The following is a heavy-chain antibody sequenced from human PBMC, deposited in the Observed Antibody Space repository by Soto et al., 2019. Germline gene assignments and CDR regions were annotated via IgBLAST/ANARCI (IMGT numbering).Heavy chain of an antibody. CDR3: AKDSGDYYYYYGMDV. CDR1: GFTFDDYT. CDR2: ISWDGGST. Sequence: GGSLRLSCAASGFTFDDYTMHWVRQAPGKGLEWVSLISWDGGSTYYADSVKGRFTISRDNSKNSLYLQMNSLRTEDTALYYCAKDSGDYYYYYGMDVWGQGTTVTVSS. V-gene: IGHV3-43*01. J-gene: IGHJ6*02.